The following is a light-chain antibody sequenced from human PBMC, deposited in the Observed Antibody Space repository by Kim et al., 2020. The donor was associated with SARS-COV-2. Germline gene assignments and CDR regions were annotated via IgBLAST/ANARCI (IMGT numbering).Light chain of an antibody. V-gene: IGKV3-15*01. CDR3: QQFDDWPLT. J-gene: IGKJ4*01. CDR2: DAS. CDR1: HSVSTK. Sequence: EIVMTHSPATLSVSPGERATLSCRASHSVSTKLAWYQQKPGQAPRLLIFDASTRATGIPARFSGSGYGTEFSLTISSLQSEDFAVYYCQQFDDWPLTFGGGTKVDIK.